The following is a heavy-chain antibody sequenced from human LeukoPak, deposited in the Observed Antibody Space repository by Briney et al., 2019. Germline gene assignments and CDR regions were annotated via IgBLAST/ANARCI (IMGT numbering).Heavy chain of an antibody. J-gene: IGHJ4*02. D-gene: IGHD3-10*01. Sequence: PGRSLRLSCAASGFTFSSYAMHWVRQAPGKGLEWVAVISYDGSNKYDADSVKGRFTISRDNSKNTLYLQMNSLRAEDTAVYYCAKDHEDYYGSGSYYAYWGQGTLVTVSS. V-gene: IGHV3-30-3*01. CDR1: GFTFSSYA. CDR2: ISYDGSNK. CDR3: AKDHEDYYGSGSYYAY.